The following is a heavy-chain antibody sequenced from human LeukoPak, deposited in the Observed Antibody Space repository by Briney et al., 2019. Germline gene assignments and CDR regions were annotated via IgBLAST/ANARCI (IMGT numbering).Heavy chain of an antibody. V-gene: IGHV3-21*01. CDR2: ISSSSSYI. Sequence: PGGSLRLSCAASGFTFSSYSMNWVRQAPGKGLEWVSSISSSSSYIYYADSVKGRFTISRDNAKNSLYLQMNSLRAEDTAVYYCARDVDIAVAGSVDYWGQGTLVTVSS. D-gene: IGHD6-19*01. CDR3: ARDVDIAVAGSVDY. CDR1: GFTFSSYS. J-gene: IGHJ4*02.